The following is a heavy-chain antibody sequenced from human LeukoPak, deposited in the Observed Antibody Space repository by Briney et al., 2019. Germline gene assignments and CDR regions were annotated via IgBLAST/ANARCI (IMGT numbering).Heavy chain of an antibody. J-gene: IGHJ6*03. CDR3: ARGLDDFWSGYYNYYYYYMDV. V-gene: IGHV4-34*01. Sequence: SETLSLTCAVYGGSFSGYYWSWIHQPPGKGLEWIGEINHSGSTNYNPSLKSRVTISVDTSKNQFSLKLSSVTAADTAVYYCARGLDDFWSGYYNYYYYYMDVWGKGTTVTVSS. CDR2: INHSGST. CDR1: GGSFSGYY. D-gene: IGHD3-3*01.